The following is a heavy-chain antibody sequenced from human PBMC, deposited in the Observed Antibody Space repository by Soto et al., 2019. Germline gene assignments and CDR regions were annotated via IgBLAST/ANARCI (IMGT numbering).Heavy chain of an antibody. V-gene: IGHV1-3*01. CDR1: GNSFTTYS. D-gene: IGHD3-10*01. CDR2: FNADNGIT. J-gene: IGHJ5*02. CDR3: ARTVLLWFGELLDNWFDP. Sequence: GASVKVSCKASGNSFTTYSLHWVRQAPGQSLEWMGWFNADNGITKYAQKFQGRITMSTDTSTSTAYMEVRSLRSDDTAVYYCARTVLLWFGELLDNWFDPWGQGTLVTVSS.